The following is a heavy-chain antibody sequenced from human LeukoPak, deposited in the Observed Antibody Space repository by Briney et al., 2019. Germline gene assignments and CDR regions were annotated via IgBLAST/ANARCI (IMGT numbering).Heavy chain of an antibody. CDR2: ISYTGST. V-gene: IGHV4-59*01. Sequence: SETLSLTCTVSGGSISPYLWSWMRQTPGKGLEWIGYISYTGSTNYNPALKSRVTISVDTSKNQFSLQLTSVTAADTAVYYCARDDYRGVINFDPWGQGTLVTVSS. CDR1: GGSISPYL. CDR3: ARDDYRGVINFDP. J-gene: IGHJ5*02. D-gene: IGHD3-10*01.